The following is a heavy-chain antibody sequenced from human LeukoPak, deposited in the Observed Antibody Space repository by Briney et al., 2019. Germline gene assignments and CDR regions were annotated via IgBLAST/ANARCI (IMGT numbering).Heavy chain of an antibody. CDR1: GYTLTELS. CDR2: FDPEDGET. D-gene: IGHD1-26*01. J-gene: IGHJ5*02. CDR3: ARLIPQKWELPGKWFDP. V-gene: IGHV1-24*01. Sequence: ASVEVSCKVSGYTLTELSMHWVRQAPGKGLEWMGGFDPEDGETIYAQKFQGRVTMTEDTSTDTAYMELSSLRSEDTAVYYCARLIPQKWELPGKWFDPWGQGTLVTVSS.